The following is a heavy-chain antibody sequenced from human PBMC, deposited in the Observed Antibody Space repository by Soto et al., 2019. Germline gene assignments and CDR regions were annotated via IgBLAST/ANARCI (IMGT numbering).Heavy chain of an antibody. D-gene: IGHD3-16*01. CDR1: GHTFNPFG. Sequence: QVQLIQSGPEVKKPGASVKVSCKASGHTFNPFGISWVRQAPGQGLEWMGWISAHNGNTNYAQRFRGRVLMTTDTSTSTVNMELRSLRSGDTAVYYCVRDWGRVATENYDHWGQGTLVTVSS. CDR2: ISAHNGNT. V-gene: IGHV1-18*01. J-gene: IGHJ4*02. CDR3: VRDWGRVATENYDH.